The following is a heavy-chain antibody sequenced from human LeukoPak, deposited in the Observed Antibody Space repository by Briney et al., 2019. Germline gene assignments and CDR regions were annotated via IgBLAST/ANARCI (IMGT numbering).Heavy chain of an antibody. CDR2: IHPDGFA. D-gene: IGHD6-19*01. J-gene: IGHJ4*02. V-gene: IGHV3-66*01. Sequence: GGSLRLSCAASEFTVSISYMSWVRQAPGMGLEWVSTIHPDGFAAYADSVKGRFTISRDISENTLPLQMNSLGAEDTAVYYCSRNGAYGSGSKYYFDYWGQGTLVTVSS. CDR1: EFTVSISY. CDR3: SRNGAYGSGSKYYFDY.